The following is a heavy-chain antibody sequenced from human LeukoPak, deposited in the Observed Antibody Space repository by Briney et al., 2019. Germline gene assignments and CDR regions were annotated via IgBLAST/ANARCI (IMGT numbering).Heavy chain of an antibody. CDR2: INTNTGNP. CDR3: ARESSGWYSAFDI. CDR1: GYTFTGYY. D-gene: IGHD6-19*01. J-gene: IGHJ3*02. Sequence: ASVKVSCKASGYTFTGYYMHWVRQAPGQGLEWMGWINTNTGNPTYAQGFTGRFVFSLDTSVSTAYLQISSLKAEDTAVYYCARESSGWYSAFDIWGQGTMVTVSS. V-gene: IGHV7-4-1*02.